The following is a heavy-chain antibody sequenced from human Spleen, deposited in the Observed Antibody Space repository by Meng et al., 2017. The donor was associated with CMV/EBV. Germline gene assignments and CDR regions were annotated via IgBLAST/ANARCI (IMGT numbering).Heavy chain of an antibody. J-gene: IGHJ4*02. V-gene: IGHV3-11*01. CDR1: GFTFSDYY. CDR3: ARANYDVLTGYSDS. Sequence: GESLKISCAASGFTFSDYYVTWIRQAPGKGLEWVSYISSTGSTIYYADSVRGRFTISRDNVKKSLYLQMDSLRAEDTAVYYCARANYDVLTGYSDSWGQGTLVTVSS. D-gene: IGHD3-9*01. CDR2: ISSTGSTI.